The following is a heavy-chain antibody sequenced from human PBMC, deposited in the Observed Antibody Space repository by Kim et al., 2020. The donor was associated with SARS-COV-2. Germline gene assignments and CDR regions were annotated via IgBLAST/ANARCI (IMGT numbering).Heavy chain of an antibody. CDR3: AKGGFYGSDDAFDV. D-gene: IGHD3-10*01. CDR1: GFTFDDYA. CDR2: ITWNTDRI. V-gene: IGHV3-9*01. J-gene: IGHJ3*01. Sequence: GGSLRLSCAASGFTFDDYAMHWVRQAPGKGLEWVSGITWNTDRIGYADSVKGRFTISRDNAKNSLYLQMNSLRAEDTAFYYCAKGGFYGSDDAFDVWGQGTMVTVSS.